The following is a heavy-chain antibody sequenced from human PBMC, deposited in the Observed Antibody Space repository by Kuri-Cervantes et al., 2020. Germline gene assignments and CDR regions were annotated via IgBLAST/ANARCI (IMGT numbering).Heavy chain of an antibody. J-gene: IGHJ6*02. CDR1: GFTFSSYA. CDR3: AKDQVDIVVVVAATFGGKGHYYYYGMDV. CDR2: ISYDGSNK. V-gene: IGHV3-30-3*01. Sequence: GGSLRLSCAASGFTFSSYAMHWVRQAPGKGLEWVAVISYDGSNKYYADSVKGRFTISRDNSKNTLYLQMNSLRAEDTAVYYCAKDQVDIVVVVAATFGGKGHYYYYGMDVWGQGTTVTVSS. D-gene: IGHD2-15*01.